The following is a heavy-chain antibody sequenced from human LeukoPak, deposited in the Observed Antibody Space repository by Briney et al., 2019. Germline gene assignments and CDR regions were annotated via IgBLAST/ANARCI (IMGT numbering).Heavy chain of an antibody. Sequence: PSETLSLTCAAYGGSFSGYYWSWIRQPPGKGLEWIGEINHSGSTNYNPSLKSRVTRSVDTSKNQFSLKLSSVTAADTAVYYCAWHYYDSSGYHFQHGMDVWGQGTTVTVSS. CDR3: AWHYYDSSGYHFQHGMDV. CDR2: INHSGST. CDR1: GGSFSGYY. D-gene: IGHD3-22*01. V-gene: IGHV4-34*01. J-gene: IGHJ6*02.